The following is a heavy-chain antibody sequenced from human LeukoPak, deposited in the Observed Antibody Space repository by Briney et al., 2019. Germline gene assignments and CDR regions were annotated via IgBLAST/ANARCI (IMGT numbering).Heavy chain of an antibody. J-gene: IGHJ4*02. CDR2: ISYDGSNK. CDR3: ARDYYYDSSGYPTPDY. Sequence: GGSLRLSCAASGFTFSSYGMHWVRQAPGKGLEWVAVISYDGSNKYYADSVKGRFTISRDNSKNTLYLQMNSLRAEDTAVYYCARDYYYDSSGYPTPDYWGQGTLVTVSS. D-gene: IGHD3-22*01. CDR1: GFTFSSYG. V-gene: IGHV3-30*03.